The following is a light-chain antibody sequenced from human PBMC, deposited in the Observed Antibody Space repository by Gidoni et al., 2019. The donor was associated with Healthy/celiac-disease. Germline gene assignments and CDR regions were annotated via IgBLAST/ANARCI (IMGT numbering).Light chain of an antibody. V-gene: IGKV3-20*01. CDR3: QQYGSSPRSIT. Sequence: EIVLTQSPGTLSLSPGERATLSCRASQSVSSSYLAWYQQKPGQAPRLLIHGASSRATGIPDRFSGSGSGTDFTLTISRLEPEDFVVYYCQQYGSSPRSITFGQGTRLEIK. J-gene: IGKJ5*01. CDR1: QSVSSSY. CDR2: GAS.